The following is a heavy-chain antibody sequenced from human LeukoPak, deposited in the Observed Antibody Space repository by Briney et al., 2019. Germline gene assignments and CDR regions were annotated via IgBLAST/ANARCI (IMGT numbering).Heavy chain of an antibody. J-gene: IGHJ4*02. CDR1: GGSISNSY. CDR3: ARVPRSLSSTGWSDY. V-gene: IGHV4-59*01. CDR2: IYYSGST. Sequence: SETLSLTCSVSGGSISNSYWTWIRQPPGKGLESMGYIYYSGSTNYNPSLKSRVTISIDTSKNQFSLRLSSVTAADTAVYYCARVPRSLSSTGWSDYWGQGTLVTVSS. D-gene: IGHD6-19*01.